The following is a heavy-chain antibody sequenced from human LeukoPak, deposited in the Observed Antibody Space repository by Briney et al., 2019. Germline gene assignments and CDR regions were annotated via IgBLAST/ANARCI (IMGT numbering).Heavy chain of an antibody. CDR2: ISSASSYT. Sequence: PGGSLRLSCAASGFTFRSYSMNWVRQAPGKGLEWVSSISSASSYTYYADSVKGRFTISRDNAKNSLYLQMNSLRAEDTAVYYCARDAKTRGNWFDPWGQGTLVTVSS. D-gene: IGHD4/OR15-4a*01. CDR1: GFTFRSYS. CDR3: ARDAKTRGNWFDP. J-gene: IGHJ5*02. V-gene: IGHV3-21*01.